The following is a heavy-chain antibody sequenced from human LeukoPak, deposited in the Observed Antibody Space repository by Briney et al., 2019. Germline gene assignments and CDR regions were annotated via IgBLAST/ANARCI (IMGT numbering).Heavy chain of an antibody. D-gene: IGHD5-18*01. J-gene: IGHJ4*02. CDR3: ARVKDTAMPYRFDY. CDR1: GYTFTSYA. CDR2: IIPILGIA. V-gene: IGHV1-69*04. Sequence: SVKVSCKASGYTFTSYAISWVRQAPGQGLEWMGRIIPILGIANYAQKFQGRVTITADKSTSTAYMELSSLRSEDTAVYYCARVKDTAMPYRFDYWGQGTLVTVSS.